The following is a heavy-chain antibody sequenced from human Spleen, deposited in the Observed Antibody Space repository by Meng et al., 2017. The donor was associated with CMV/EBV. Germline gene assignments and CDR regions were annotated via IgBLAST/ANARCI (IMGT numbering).Heavy chain of an antibody. Sequence: SLKISCTASGFTFDDFAMHWVRQTPGEGLEWVSGISGNTGFIGYADSVKGRFTISRDNAKNSLYLQMNSLRADDTALYYCTKDRGFTVPAALGFDSWGQGTLVTVSS. D-gene: IGHD2-2*01. J-gene: IGHJ4*02. CDR3: TKDRGFTVPAALGFDS. CDR2: ISGNTGFI. CDR1: GFTFDDFA. V-gene: IGHV3-9*01.